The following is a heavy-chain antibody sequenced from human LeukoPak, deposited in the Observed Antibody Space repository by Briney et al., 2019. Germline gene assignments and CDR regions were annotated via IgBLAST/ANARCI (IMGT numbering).Heavy chain of an antibody. J-gene: IGHJ4*02. CDR3: ARVSGSLYYFDY. D-gene: IGHD3-10*01. CDR2: IIPIFGTA. V-gene: IGHV1-69*13. CDR1: GGTFSSYA. Sequence: SLKVSCKASGGTFSSYAISWVRQAPGQGLEWMGGIIPIFGTANYAQKFQGRVTITADESTSTAYMELSSLRSEDTAVYYCARVSGSLYYFDYWGQGTLVTVSS.